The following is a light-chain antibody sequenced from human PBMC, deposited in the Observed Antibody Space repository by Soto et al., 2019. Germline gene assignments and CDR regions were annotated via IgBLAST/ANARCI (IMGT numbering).Light chain of an antibody. J-gene: IGKJ1*01. CDR2: WAS. CDR3: QQYNSYSWT. CDR1: QSILYTSNNRNY. V-gene: IGKV4-1*01. Sequence: DIVMTQSPDSLAVSLGERATINCNSSQSILYTSNNRNYLAWYQQKPGQPPKLLLNWASARESGVPDRFSGSGSGTDFTLTINSLQPDDFATYYCQQYNSYSWTFGQGTKVEIK.